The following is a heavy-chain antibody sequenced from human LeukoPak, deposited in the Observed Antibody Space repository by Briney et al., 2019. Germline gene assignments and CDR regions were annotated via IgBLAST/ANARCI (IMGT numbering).Heavy chain of an antibody. J-gene: IGHJ4*02. D-gene: IGHD3-10*01. CDR1: GGSISSGGYY. CDR2: IYHSGST. CDR3: ARGSKGRITMVRGVNPNYFDY. V-gene: IGHV4-30-2*01. Sequence: PSQTLSLTCTVSGGSISSGGYYWSWIRQPPGKGLEWIGYIYHSGSTYYNPSLKSRVTISVDRSKNQFSLKLSSVTAADTAVYYCARGSKGRITMVRGVNPNYFDYWGQGTLVTVSS.